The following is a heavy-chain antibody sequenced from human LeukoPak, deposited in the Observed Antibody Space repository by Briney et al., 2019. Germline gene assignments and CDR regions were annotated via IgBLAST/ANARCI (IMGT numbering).Heavy chain of an antibody. D-gene: IGHD5-18*01. CDR3: AREGRYRYGYNEYHLYMDI. J-gene: IGHJ6*03. V-gene: IGHV4-59*12. CDR1: GGSISSYY. CDR2: IYHSGST. Sequence: SETLSLTCTVSGGSISSYYWSWIRQPPGKGLEWIGYIYHSGSTNHNPSLKSRVTISVDTSKNQFSLKLSSVTAAETAVYYCAREGRYRYGYNEYHLYMDIWGKGTTVTVSS.